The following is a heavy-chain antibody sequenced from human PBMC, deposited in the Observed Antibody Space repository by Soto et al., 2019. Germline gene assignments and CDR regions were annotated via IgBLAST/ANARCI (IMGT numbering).Heavy chain of an antibody. V-gene: IGHV3-23*01. D-gene: IGHD6-13*01. CDR3: AKVSSSWYAGFFDL. CDR1: GFTFSSHA. Sequence: EVRLLESGGGLVQPGGSLRLSCTASGFTFSSHAMTWVRQAPGKGLEWVSGLSGSGGSIYYADSVKGRFTISRDNSMNTLYLQMKTLRAEDTAVYYCAKVSSSWYAGFFDLWGQGTPVTVSS. J-gene: IGHJ4*02. CDR2: LSGSGGSI.